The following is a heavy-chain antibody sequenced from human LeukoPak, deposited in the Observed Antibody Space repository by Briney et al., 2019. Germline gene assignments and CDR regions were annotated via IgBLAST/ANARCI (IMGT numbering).Heavy chain of an antibody. J-gene: IGHJ4*02. Sequence: SSETLSLTCTVSGGSISSSSYYWGWIRQPPGKGLEWIGSIYYSGSTYYNPSLKSRVTISVDTSKNQFSLKLSSVTAADTAVYYCARGVGESTYYYFDSWGQGTLVTVSS. CDR1: GGSISSSSYY. CDR3: ARGVGESTYYYFDS. D-gene: IGHD3-3*01. V-gene: IGHV4-39*07. CDR2: IYYSGST.